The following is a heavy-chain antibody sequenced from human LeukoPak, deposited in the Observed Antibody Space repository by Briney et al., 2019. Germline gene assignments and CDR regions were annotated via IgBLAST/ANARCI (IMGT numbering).Heavy chain of an antibody. J-gene: IGHJ4*02. Sequence: SETLSLTCTVSGGSISSGGYYWSWIRQHPGKGLEWIGYIYYSGSTYYNPSLKSRVTISVDTSKNQFSLKLSSVTAADTAVYYCARDRVDSSGVLAYYFDYWGQGTLVTVSS. D-gene: IGHD3-22*01. CDR1: GGSISSGGYY. CDR3: ARDRVDSSGVLAYYFDY. V-gene: IGHV4-31*03. CDR2: IYYSGST.